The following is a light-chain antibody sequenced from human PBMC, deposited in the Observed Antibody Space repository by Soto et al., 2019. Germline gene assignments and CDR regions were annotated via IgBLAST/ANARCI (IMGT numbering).Light chain of an antibody. J-gene: IGLJ2*01. V-gene: IGLV1-51*01. CDR2: DTY. CDR1: SSNIGNNH. Sequence: QSVLTQPPSVSAAPGQTVTISCSGSSSNIGNNHVSWYQQLPGRAPKLLISDTYVRLAVIAGRFSGSRSATSATLGITGLQTGDEADYYCGTWDSSLNVGVFGGGTKVTVL. CDR3: GTWDSSLNVGV.